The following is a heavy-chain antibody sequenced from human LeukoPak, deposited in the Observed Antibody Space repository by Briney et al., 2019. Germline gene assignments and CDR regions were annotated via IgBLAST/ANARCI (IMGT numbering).Heavy chain of an antibody. Sequence: PGGSLRLSCAASGFTFDDYAMHWVRQAPGKGLEWVSLISWDGGSTYYADSVKGRFTISRDNAKNSLYLQMNSLRAEDTALYYCAKDMGGNDGSGDAFDIWGQGTMVTVSS. CDR1: GFTFDDYA. CDR3: AKDMGGNDGSGDAFDI. J-gene: IGHJ3*02. D-gene: IGHD6-19*01. V-gene: IGHV3-43D*03. CDR2: ISWDGGST.